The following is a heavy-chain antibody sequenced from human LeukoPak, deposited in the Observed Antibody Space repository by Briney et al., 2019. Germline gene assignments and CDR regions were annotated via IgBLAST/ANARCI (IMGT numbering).Heavy chain of an antibody. CDR2: IYYSGST. D-gene: IGHD6-19*01. CDR1: GGSISSSSYY. Sequence: SETLSLTCTVSGGSISSSSYYWGWIRQPPGKGLEWIGSIYYSGSTYYNPSLKSRVTISVDTSKNQFSLKLSSVTAADTAVYYCARHLASGWYVNPRYYFDYWGQGTLVTVSS. J-gene: IGHJ4*02. V-gene: IGHV4-39*01. CDR3: ARHLASGWYVNPRYYFDY.